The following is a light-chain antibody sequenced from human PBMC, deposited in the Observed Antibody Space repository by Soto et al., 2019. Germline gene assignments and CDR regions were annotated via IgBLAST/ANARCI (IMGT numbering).Light chain of an antibody. J-gene: IGKJ1*01. CDR1: QTVGTNF. CDR3: QHYSRTLPWT. V-gene: IGKV3-20*01. CDR2: GTS. Sequence: EIVLTQSPGTLSLSPGETATLSCRASQTVGTNFLAWYQQKPGQAPRLLMFGTSNRATDIPDRFGGSGSGTDLTLTISRLEPEDVAVYYCQHYSRTLPWTFGQGTKVEIK.